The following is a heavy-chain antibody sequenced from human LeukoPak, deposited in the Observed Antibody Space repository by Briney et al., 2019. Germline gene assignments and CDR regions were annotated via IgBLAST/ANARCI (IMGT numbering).Heavy chain of an antibody. CDR2: IYYSGST. Sequence: SETLSLTCTVSGGSISSSSYYWGWIRQPPGKGLEWIGSIYYSGSTYYNPSLKSRVTISVDTSKNQFSLKLSSVTAADTAVYYCARHSPYYYDSSGYYWLGAFGIWGQGTMVTVSS. CDR3: ARHSPYYYDSSGYYWLGAFGI. V-gene: IGHV4-39*01. CDR1: GGSISSSSYY. J-gene: IGHJ3*02. D-gene: IGHD3-22*01.